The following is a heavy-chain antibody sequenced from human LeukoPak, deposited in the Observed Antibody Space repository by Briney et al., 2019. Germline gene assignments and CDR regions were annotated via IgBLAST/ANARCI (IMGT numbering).Heavy chain of an antibody. CDR1: GGSFSDYY. J-gene: IGHJ4*02. CDR3: ARQSRVIRGVADY. D-gene: IGHD3-10*01. Sequence: SETLSLTCGVYGGSFSDYYWSWIRQPPGKGLEWIGSIYYSGITYYNPSLKSRVTISVDTSKNQFSLKLSSVTAADTAVYYCARQSRVIRGVADYWGQGTLVTVSS. V-gene: IGHV4-34*01. CDR2: IYYSGIT.